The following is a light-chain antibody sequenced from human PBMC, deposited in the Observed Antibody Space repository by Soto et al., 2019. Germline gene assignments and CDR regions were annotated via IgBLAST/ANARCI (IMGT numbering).Light chain of an antibody. CDR3: QQYHYWPPLT. CDR1: QSVRSN. Sequence: EIIMTQSPATLSVSPGERATLSCRASQSVRSNLAWYQQKHGQAPGLLIYDASTRATGIPARFNGGGSGTEFTLTISSLQSEDFAVYYCQQYHYWPPLTFGQGTKLEIK. CDR2: DAS. J-gene: IGKJ2*01. V-gene: IGKV3D-15*01.